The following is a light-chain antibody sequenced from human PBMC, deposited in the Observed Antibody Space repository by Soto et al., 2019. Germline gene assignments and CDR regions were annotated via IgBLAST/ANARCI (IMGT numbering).Light chain of an antibody. V-gene: IGKV1-9*01. CDR1: QAISSS. CDR3: QHLNDYRYT. J-gene: IGKJ2*01. CDR2: AAS. Sequence: DIQLTQSPSFLSASVGDRVTITCRASQAISSSLAWYQHNPGKAPKLLIYAASTLQNGVPSSCSGSGSGTEFTLTISRLQPEDFATYYCQHLNDYRYTFGQGTKVELK.